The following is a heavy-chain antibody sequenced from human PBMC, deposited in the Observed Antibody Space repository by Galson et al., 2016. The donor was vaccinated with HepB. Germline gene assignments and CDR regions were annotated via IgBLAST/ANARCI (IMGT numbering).Heavy chain of an antibody. Sequence: SVKVSCKASGGTFSTYAISWVRQAPGQGLEWMGGIIPIFGITHYAEKFQGRGTITADASTSTAYMELSSLRSEDTAVYYCAVGPDEIPALYSYYGMDVWGQGTTVIVSS. D-gene: IGHD2-2*01. J-gene: IGHJ6*02. CDR3: AVGPDEIPALYSYYGMDV. V-gene: IGHV1-69*13. CDR2: IIPIFGIT. CDR1: GGTFSTYA.